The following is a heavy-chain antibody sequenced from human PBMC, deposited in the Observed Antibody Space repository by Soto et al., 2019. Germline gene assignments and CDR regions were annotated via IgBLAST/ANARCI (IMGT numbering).Heavy chain of an antibody. V-gene: IGHV4-31*03. CDR2: IYYSGST. Sequence: TLSLTCTVSGGSISSGGYYWSWIRQHPGKGLEWIGYIYYSGSTYYNPSLKSRVTISVDTSKNQFSLKLSSVTAADTAVYYCARDLTGYGYGYYYYYGMDVWGQGTTVTVSS. J-gene: IGHJ6*02. D-gene: IGHD5-18*01. CDR3: ARDLTGYGYGYYYYYGMDV. CDR1: GGSISSGGYY.